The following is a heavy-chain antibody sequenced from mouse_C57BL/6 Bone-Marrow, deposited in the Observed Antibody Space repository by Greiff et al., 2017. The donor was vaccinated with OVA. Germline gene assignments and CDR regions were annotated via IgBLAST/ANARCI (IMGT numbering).Heavy chain of an antibody. CDR1: GFTFNTYA. CDR2: IRSKSSNYAT. D-gene: IGHD2-4*01. CDR3: VKMCDYDYGFAY. J-gene: IGHJ3*01. Sequence: EVMLVESGGGLVQPKGSLTLSCAASGFTFNTYAMHWVRQAPGKGLEWVARIRSKSSNYATYYADSVKDRFTNSSDKSQSMLYLQMNNLKTEDTAVCYCVKMCDYDYGFAYWGQGTLVTVSA. V-gene: IGHV10-3*01.